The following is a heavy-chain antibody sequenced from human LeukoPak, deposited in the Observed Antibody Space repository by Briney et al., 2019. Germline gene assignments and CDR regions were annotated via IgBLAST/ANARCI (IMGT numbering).Heavy chain of an antibody. Sequence: GGSLRLSCAASGFTFSNYWMSWVRQAPGKGLEWVSYISSSSSTIYYADSVKGRFTISRDNAKNSLYLQMNSLRVEDTAVYYCARGTIAARLYWYFDLWGRGTLVTVSS. CDR2: ISSSSSTI. CDR1: GFTFSNYW. CDR3: ARGTIAARLYWYFDL. J-gene: IGHJ2*01. V-gene: IGHV3-48*01. D-gene: IGHD6-6*01.